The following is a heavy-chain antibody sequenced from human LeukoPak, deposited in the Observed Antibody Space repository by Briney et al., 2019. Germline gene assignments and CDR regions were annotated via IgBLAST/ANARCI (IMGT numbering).Heavy chain of an antibody. J-gene: IGHJ4*02. D-gene: IGHD3-22*01. CDR2: INSDGSST. CDR1: GFTFSSYW. CDR3: ATFQPEYYYDSSGYLRGYFDY. Sequence: GGSLRLSCAASGFTFSSYWMHWVRQGPGKGLVWVSRINSDGSSTTYADSVKGRFTISRDNAKNTLYLQMNSLRAEDTAVYYCATFQPEYYYDSSGYLRGYFDYWGQGTLVTVSS. V-gene: IGHV3-74*01.